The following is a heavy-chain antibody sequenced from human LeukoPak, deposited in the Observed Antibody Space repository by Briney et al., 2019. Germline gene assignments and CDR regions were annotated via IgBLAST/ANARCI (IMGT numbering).Heavy chain of an antibody. CDR3: ARDRGTSCQYFQH. CDR1: GFTVSSNY. Sequence: GGSLRLSCAASGFTVSSNYMSWVRQAPGKGLEWVSVIYSGGSTYYADSVKGRFTISRDNSKNTLYLQMNSLRAEDTAVYYCARDRGTSCQYFQHWGQGTLVTVSS. V-gene: IGHV3-66*01. CDR2: IYSGGST. J-gene: IGHJ1*01. D-gene: IGHD2-2*01.